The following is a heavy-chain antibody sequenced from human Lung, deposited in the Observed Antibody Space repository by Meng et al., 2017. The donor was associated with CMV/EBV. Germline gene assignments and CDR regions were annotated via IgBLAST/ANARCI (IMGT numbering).Heavy chain of an antibody. CDR3: AHQAVAGTRGWFDP. D-gene: IGHD6-19*01. CDR2: INPNSGGT. V-gene: IGHV1-2*06. J-gene: IGHJ5*02. CDR1: GYTFTGYY. Sequence: SGAELRKPGASGKVSCKASGYTFTGYYMHWVRQAPGQGLEWMGRINPNSGGTNYAQKFQGRVTMTRDTSISTAYMELSRLRSDDTAVYYCAHQAVAGTRGWFDPWGQGTLVTVSS.